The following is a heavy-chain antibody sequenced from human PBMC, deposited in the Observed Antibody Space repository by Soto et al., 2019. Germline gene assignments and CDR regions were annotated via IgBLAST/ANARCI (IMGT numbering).Heavy chain of an antibody. CDR2: VHVTGNI. CDR1: NDSFTSYY. CDR3: ARDEQYSLSWYYYQGIDV. J-gene: IGHJ6*02. Sequence: PSETLSLTCTVSNDSFTSYYWSWIRQSAGRGLEWIGRVHVTGNIHYNPSLRSRVTMSSDSSSNQFFLRLSSVTAADTAVYYCARDEQYSLSWYYYQGIDVWGPGTTVT. V-gene: IGHV4-4*07. D-gene: IGHD1-26*01.